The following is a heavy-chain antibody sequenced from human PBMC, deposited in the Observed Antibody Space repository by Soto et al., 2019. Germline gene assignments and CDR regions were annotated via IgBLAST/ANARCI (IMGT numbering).Heavy chain of an antibody. Sequence: QVQLQESGPGLVKPSETLSLTCTVSGGSITNYYCSWFRQPPGKGLEWIGYINYDGYYAYNLSLKRQVALSVDASKTQFSLMLESVTATDTAVYYCARHGFGPLHGLVDVWGPGTTVIVSS. J-gene: IGHJ6*02. D-gene: IGHD3-10*01. CDR3: ARHGFGPLHGLVDV. CDR1: GGSITNYY. CDR2: INYDGYY. V-gene: IGHV4-59*08.